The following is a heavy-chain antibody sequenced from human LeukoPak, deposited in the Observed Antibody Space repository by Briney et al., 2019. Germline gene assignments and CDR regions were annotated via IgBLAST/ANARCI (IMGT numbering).Heavy chain of an antibody. J-gene: IGHJ5*02. CDR2: INHSGST. D-gene: IGHD3-3*01. CDR1: GYSISSGYY. Sequence: PSETLSLTCTVSGYSISSGYYWGWIRQPPGKGLEGIGEINHSGSTNYNPSLKSRVTISIDTSKNQFSLKLSSVTAADTAVYYCARWYYDFWSGSRWFDPWGQGTLVTVSS. CDR3: ARWYYDFWSGSRWFDP. V-gene: IGHV4-38-2*02.